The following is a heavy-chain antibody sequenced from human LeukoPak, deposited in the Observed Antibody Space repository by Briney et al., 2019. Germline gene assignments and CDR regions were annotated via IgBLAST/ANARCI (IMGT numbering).Heavy chain of an antibody. D-gene: IGHD2-8*01. Sequence: GGSLRLSCTASGFTFGDYAMSWVRQAPGKGLEWVAYIQYDGSNEQYADSVKGRFSISRDSYKNILYLQMNSLRAEDTAVYYCAKDRCSNGVGCYYYYMDVWGKGTTVTISS. V-gene: IGHV3-30*02. CDR2: IQYDGSNE. CDR1: GFTFGDYA. CDR3: AKDRCSNGVGCYYYYMDV. J-gene: IGHJ6*03.